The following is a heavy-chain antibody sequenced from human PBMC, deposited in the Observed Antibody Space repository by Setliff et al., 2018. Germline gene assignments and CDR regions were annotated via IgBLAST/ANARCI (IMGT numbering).Heavy chain of an antibody. CDR1: DYSISSGYY. V-gene: IGHV4-38-2*02. Sequence: SETLSLTCTVSDYSISSGYYWGWIRQPPGKGLEWVGSIYQSGTTYDNPSLNSRLTISVDTSKNQFSLRLTSVTAADTAIYYCARVRNTQNGFFDYWSQGTLVTVSS. CDR3: ARVRNTQNGFFDY. D-gene: IGHD1-1*01. J-gene: IGHJ4*02. CDR2: IYQSGTT.